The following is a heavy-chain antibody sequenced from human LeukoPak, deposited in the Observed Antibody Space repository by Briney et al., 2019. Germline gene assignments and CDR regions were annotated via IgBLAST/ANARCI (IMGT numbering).Heavy chain of an antibody. CDR3: AKDPYGSGIDY. V-gene: IGHV3-23*01. J-gene: IGHJ4*02. Sequence: GGSLRLSCAASGFTFSSYGMSWVRQAPGKGLEWVSAISGNGGSTHYADSVKGRFTISRDNSKSTLYLQMSCLRAEDAAVYYCAKDPYGSGIDYWGQGTLVTVSS. CDR1: GFTFSSYG. CDR2: ISGNGGST. D-gene: IGHD3-10*01.